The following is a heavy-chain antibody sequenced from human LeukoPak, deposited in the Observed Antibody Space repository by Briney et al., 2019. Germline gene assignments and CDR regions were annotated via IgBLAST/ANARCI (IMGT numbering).Heavy chain of an antibody. J-gene: IGHJ4*02. V-gene: IGHV3-20*01. D-gene: IGHD5-18*01. CDR2: INWNGGST. CDR3: ARGSLTAMGGFDY. CDR1: GFTFDDYG. Sequence: GGSLRLSCAASGFTFDDYGMSWVRQAPGKGLEWVSGINWNGGSTGYADSVKGRFTISRDDAKNSLYLQMNSLRAEDTALYHCARGSLTAMGGFDYWGQGTLVTVSS.